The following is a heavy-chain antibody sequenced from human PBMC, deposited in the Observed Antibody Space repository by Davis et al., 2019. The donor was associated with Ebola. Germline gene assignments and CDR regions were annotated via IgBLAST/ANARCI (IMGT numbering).Heavy chain of an antibody. CDR2: IKEDGSEK. D-gene: IGHD3-3*01. CDR3: ARDLFTAYDFWSDYSSAGLDP. J-gene: IGHJ5*02. V-gene: IGHV3-7*01. CDR1: GFTFSRYW. Sequence: GESLKISCSASGFTFSRYWMNWVRQAPGKGLGWVANIKEDGSEKNYADSLKGRFTISRDNAKNSLYLQMNTLRVDDTAVYYCARDLFTAYDFWSDYSSAGLDPWGQGTLVTVSS.